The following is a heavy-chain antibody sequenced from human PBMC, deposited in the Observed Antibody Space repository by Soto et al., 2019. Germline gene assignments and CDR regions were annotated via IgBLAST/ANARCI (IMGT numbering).Heavy chain of an antibody. D-gene: IGHD1-26*01. CDR3: AKDTPSGSYVYYYYYGMDV. J-gene: IGHJ6*02. CDR1: GFTFSSYG. Sequence: GGSLRLSCAASGFTFSSYGMHWVRQAPGKGLEWVAVISYDGSNKYYADSVKGRFTISRDNSKNTLHLQMNSLRAEDAAVYYCAKDTPSGSYVYYYYYGMDVWGQGTTVTVSS. V-gene: IGHV3-30*18. CDR2: ISYDGSNK.